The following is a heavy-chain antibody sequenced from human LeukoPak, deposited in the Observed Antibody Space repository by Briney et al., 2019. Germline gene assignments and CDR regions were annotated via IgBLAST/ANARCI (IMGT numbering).Heavy chain of an antibody. V-gene: IGHV1-2*02. CDR2: INPNSGGT. Sequence: ASVKVSCKASGYTFTGYYMHWVRQAPGQGLEWMGWINPNSGGTNYAQKFQGRVTMTRDTSISTAYMELSNLRSDDTAVYYCARGDTMVRGVSALGKYGMDVWGQGTTVTVSS. CDR1: GYTFTGYY. D-gene: IGHD3-10*01. CDR3: ARGDTMVRGVSALGKYGMDV. J-gene: IGHJ6*02.